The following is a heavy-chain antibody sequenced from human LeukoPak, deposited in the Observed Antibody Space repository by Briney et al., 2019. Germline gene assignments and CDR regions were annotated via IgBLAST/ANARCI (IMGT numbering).Heavy chain of an antibody. CDR2: ISYDGSNK. D-gene: IGHD1-1*01. CDR3: AREVGYAFDI. V-gene: IGHV3-30-3*01. J-gene: IGHJ3*02. CDR1: GFTFSSYA. Sequence: GGSLRLSCAASGFTFSSYAMHWVRQAPGKGLEWVAVISYDGSNKYYADSVKGRFTISRDNSKDTLYLQMNSLRSEDTAVYYCAREVGYAFDIWGQGTMVTVSS.